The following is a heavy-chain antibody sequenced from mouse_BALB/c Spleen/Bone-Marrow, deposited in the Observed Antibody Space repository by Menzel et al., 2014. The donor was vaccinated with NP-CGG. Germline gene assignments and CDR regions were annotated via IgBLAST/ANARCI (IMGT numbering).Heavy chain of an antibody. CDR2: ISCYNGAT. Sequence: LVKTGASVQISCKVSGYSFTGYYMHWVKQSHGKSLEWTGYISCYNGATSYNQKFKGKATFTVDTSSSTAYMQFNSLTSEDTAVYYCARKGTGNFDYWGQGTTLTVSS. D-gene: IGHD4-1*01. CDR3: ARKGTGNFDY. V-gene: IGHV1S34*01. CDR1: GYSFTGYY. J-gene: IGHJ2*01.